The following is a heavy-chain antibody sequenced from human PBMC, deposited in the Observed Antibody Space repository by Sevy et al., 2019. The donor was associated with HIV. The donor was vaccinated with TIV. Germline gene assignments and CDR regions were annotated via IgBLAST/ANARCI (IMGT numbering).Heavy chain of an antibody. CDR1: GGTFSSYA. CDR2: IIPIFGTA. J-gene: IGHJ6*02. V-gene: IGHV1-69*13. Sequence: ASVKVSCKASGGTFSSYAISWVRQAPGQGLEWMGGIIPIFGTANYAQKFQGRVTITADESTSTAYMELSSLRSEDTAVYYCARDRITVTRHDVGNNYYYYYYGMDVWGQGTTVTVSS. CDR3: ARDRITVTRHDVGNNYYYYYYGMDV. D-gene: IGHD4-17*01.